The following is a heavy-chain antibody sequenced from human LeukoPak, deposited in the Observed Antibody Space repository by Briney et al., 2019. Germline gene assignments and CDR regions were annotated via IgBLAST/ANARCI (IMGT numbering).Heavy chain of an antibody. D-gene: IGHD3-3*01. CDR3: ATESAITISGVVFHYFDP. J-gene: IGHJ5*02. CDR1: ADTLSGDD. Sequence: ASVKVSCKSSADTLSGDDVHWVRQAPGQGLEWLGWMSPDDGFTGYAQDFQGRLTLTTDTTINTVFMELSGLKSEDTAVYYCATESAITISGVVFHYFDPWGQGTLVTVSS. CDR2: MSPDDGFT. V-gene: IGHV1-8*01.